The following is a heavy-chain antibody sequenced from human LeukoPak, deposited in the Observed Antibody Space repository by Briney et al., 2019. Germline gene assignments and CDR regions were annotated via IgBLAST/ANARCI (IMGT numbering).Heavy chain of an antibody. V-gene: IGHV3-30*02. CDR2: IRYDGSNK. CDR3: AKVTYGDYYFDY. J-gene: IGHJ4*02. D-gene: IGHD4-17*01. Sequence: GGSLRLSCVVSGFTFSSYGMHWVRQAPGKGLEWVAFIRYDGSNKYYADSVKGRFTISRDNSKNTLYLQMNSLRAEDTAVYYCAKVTYGDYYFDYWGQGTLVTVSS. CDR1: GFTFSSYG.